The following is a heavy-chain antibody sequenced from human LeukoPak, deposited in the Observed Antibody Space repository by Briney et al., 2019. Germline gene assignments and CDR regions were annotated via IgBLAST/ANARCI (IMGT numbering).Heavy chain of an antibody. J-gene: IGHJ4*02. CDR3: ARDSPPAYCSGGSCYFDY. CDR2: IYSSGST. D-gene: IGHD2-15*01. V-gene: IGHV4-61*02. Sequence: PSETLSLTCTVSGYSISSGYYWSWIRQPAGKGLEWIGRIYSSGSTDYNPSLKSRVTISKDTSKNEFSLKLTSVTAADTAVYYCARDSPPAYCSGGSCYFDYWGQGILVTVS. CDR1: GYSISSGYY.